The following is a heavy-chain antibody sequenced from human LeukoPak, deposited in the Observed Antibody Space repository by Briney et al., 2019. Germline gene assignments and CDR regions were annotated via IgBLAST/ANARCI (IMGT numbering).Heavy chain of an antibody. CDR2: INPSGSNT. J-gene: IGHJ4*02. D-gene: IGHD2-8*02. CDR3: AREESGGYFDY. CDR1: GYTFTGYY. Sequence: RASVKVSCKASGYTFTGYYMHWVRQAPGQGLEWMGLINPSGSNTNYAQKFRGRVTMTRDTSATTVYMELSSLRSEDTAVYYCAREESGGYFDYGGQGTLVTVSS. V-gene: IGHV1-46*01.